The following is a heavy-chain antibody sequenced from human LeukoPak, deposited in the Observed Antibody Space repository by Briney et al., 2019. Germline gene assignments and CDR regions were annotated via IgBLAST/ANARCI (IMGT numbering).Heavy chain of an antibody. V-gene: IGHV4-34*01. CDR3: ARARGDYNDSSGYYSAFDY. Sequence: SETLSLTCAVYGEPLSGYYWSWIRQPPGKGLEWIGEINHSGSANYNPSLKSRVTISVDMSKNQFSLKLNSVTAADTAVYYCARARGDYNDSSGYYSAFDYWGQGTLVTVSS. J-gene: IGHJ4*02. CDR2: INHSGSA. D-gene: IGHD3-22*01. CDR1: GEPLSGYY.